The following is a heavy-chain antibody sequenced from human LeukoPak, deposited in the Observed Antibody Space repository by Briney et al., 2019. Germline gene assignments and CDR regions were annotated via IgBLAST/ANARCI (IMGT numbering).Heavy chain of an antibody. CDR1: GFAFNNYW. Sequence: PGGSLRLSCEASGFAFNNYWIHWVRQAPGKGLVWVSRIRTDGLETSYADSVKGRFTISRDNAKNSLYLQMNSLRAEDTAVYYCARDLKRRVYYDSSGSDDAFDIWGQGTMVTVSS. CDR2: IRTDGLET. D-gene: IGHD3-22*01. V-gene: IGHV3-74*01. J-gene: IGHJ3*02. CDR3: ARDLKRRVYYDSSGSDDAFDI.